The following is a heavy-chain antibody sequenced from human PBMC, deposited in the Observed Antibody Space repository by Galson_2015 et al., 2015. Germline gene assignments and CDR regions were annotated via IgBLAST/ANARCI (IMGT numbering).Heavy chain of an antibody. J-gene: IGHJ5*02. CDR3: ARAGAGAQTVVAARGGFDP. Sequence: GDSVSSNSAAWTWIRQSPSRGLEWLGRTYYRSKWYNDYAVSVKSRITINPDTSKNQFSLQLNSVTPEDTAVYYCARAGAGAQTVVAARGGFDPWGQGTLVTVSS. CDR1: GDSVSSNSAA. CDR2: TYYRSKWYN. D-gene: IGHD2-15*01. V-gene: IGHV6-1*01.